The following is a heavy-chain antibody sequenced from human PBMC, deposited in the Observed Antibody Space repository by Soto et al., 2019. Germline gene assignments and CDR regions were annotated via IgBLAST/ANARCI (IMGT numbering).Heavy chain of an antibody. CDR3: ARDRGGGSYYDAFDI. CDR1: GFTVSSNY. J-gene: IGHJ3*02. Sequence: GGSLRLSCAASGFTVSSNYMSWVRQAPGKGLEWVSVIYSGGSTYYADSVKGRFTISRDNSKNTLYLQMNSLRAEDTAVYYWARDRGGGSYYDAFDIWGQGTMVTVSS. V-gene: IGHV3-53*01. CDR2: IYSGGST. D-gene: IGHD1-26*01.